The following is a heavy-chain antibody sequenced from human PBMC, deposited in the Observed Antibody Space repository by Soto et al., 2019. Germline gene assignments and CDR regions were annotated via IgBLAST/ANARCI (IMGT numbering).Heavy chain of an antibody. Sequence: QVQLQESGPELVKSSQTLSLTCTVSNGSISTNGHYWTWIRQRPGKGLEWIAYIYYTGNSYYNPSLKSRLTISIDTSKNQFSLTLRSVTAADTAVYCCAREQWGFDSWGQGTLVTVSS. CDR3: AREQWGFDS. CDR2: IYYTGNS. D-gene: IGHD6-19*01. CDR1: NGSISTNGHY. V-gene: IGHV4-31*03. J-gene: IGHJ4*02.